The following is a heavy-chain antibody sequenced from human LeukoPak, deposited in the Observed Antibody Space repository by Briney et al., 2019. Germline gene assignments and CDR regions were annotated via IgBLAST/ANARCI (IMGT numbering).Heavy chain of an antibody. CDR2: IYSGGST. D-gene: IGHD2-2*01. J-gene: IGHJ4*02. Sequence: GGSLRLSCAASGFTVSSNYMSWVRQAPGKGLEWVSVIYSGGSTYYADSVKGRFTISRDNPKNTLYLQMNSLRAEDTAVYYCARGGILGYCSSTSCYLDYWGQGTLVTVSS. CDR1: GFTVSSNY. V-gene: IGHV3-66*02. CDR3: ARGGILGYCSSTSCYLDY.